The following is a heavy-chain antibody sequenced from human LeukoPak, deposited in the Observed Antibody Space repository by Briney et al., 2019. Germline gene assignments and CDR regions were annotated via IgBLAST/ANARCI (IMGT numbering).Heavy chain of an antibody. V-gene: IGHV3-7*01. D-gene: IGHD6-6*01. CDR2: IKQDGSKK. CDR1: GFTFSNYW. CDR3: ARDVSDENGSSSRIHLDS. J-gene: IGHJ4*02. Sequence: PGGSLRLSCAASGFTFSNYWMTWVRQAPGKGLEWVANIKQDGSKKCYVDSVKGRFTISRDNAKNSLFLQTNSLRAEDTGVYYCARDVSDENGSSSRIHLDSWGQGTLVSVSS.